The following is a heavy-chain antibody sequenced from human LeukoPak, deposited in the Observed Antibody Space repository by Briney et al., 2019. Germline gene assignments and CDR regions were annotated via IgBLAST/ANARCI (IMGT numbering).Heavy chain of an antibody. CDR1: GFTFSSYA. D-gene: IGHD1-26*01. CDR2: ISDSGGST. J-gene: IGHJ3*02. V-gene: IGHV3-23*01. CDR3: ARDLPLSLAVGATGPIDAFDI. Sequence: PGGSLRLSCAASGFTFSSYAMSWVRQAPGKGLEWVSAISDSGGSTYYADSVKGRSTISRDNSKDTLDLQMNSLRAEDTAIYYCARDLPLSLAVGATGPIDAFDIWGQGTTVTVSS.